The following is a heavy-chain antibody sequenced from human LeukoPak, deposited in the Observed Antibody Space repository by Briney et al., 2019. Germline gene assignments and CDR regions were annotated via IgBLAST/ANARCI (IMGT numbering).Heavy chain of an antibody. Sequence: KASETLSLTCTVSGGSISSYYWSWIRQPAGKGLEWIGRIYTSGSTNYNPSLKSRVTMSVDTSKNQFSLKLSSVTAADTAVYYCARHITGTGMGKFDPWGQGTLVTVSS. CDR2: IYTSGST. D-gene: IGHD1-20*01. J-gene: IGHJ5*02. CDR1: GGSISSYY. CDR3: ARHITGTGMGKFDP. V-gene: IGHV4-4*07.